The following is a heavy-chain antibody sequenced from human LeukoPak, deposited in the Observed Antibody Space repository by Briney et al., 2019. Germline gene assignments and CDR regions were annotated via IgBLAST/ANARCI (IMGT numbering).Heavy chain of an antibody. CDR3: ASEYCSGGSCPTH. CDR2: INTNTGNP. V-gene: IGHV7-4-1*02. Sequence: ASVKVSCKASGYTFTSYAMNWVGQAPGQGLEWMGWINTNTGNPTYAQGFTGRFVFSLDTSVSTAYLQISSLKAEDTAAYYCASEYCSGGSCPTHWGQGTLVTVSS. CDR1: GYTFTSYA. J-gene: IGHJ4*02. D-gene: IGHD2-15*01.